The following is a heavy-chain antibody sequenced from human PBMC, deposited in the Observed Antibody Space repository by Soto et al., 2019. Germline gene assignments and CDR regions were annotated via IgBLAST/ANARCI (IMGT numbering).Heavy chain of an antibody. CDR3: ARHRDITASATGFDY. CDR2: IYYSGSM. D-gene: IGHD6-13*01. V-gene: IGHV4-59*08. J-gene: IGHJ4*02. CDR1: GGSINSYY. Sequence: PSETLSLTCTVSGGSINSYYWTWIRQPPGKGLERIGYIYYSGSMKYNPSLKSRVTISVDTSKNQFSLKLSSVTAADTAVYYCARHRDITASATGFDYWGQGTRVTVSS.